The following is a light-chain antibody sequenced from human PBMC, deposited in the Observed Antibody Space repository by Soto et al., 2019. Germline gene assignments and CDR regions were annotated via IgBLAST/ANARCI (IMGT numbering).Light chain of an antibody. CDR2: GAA. J-gene: IGKJ2*01. CDR3: QQYGSSHYT. CDR1: QSVNNNY. V-gene: IGKV3-20*01. Sequence: EIVLTQSPGTLSLSPGERATLSCRASQSVNNNYLAWYQQKPGQAPRLLIYGAASRATGIPDRFSGSGSGTDFTLTISSLEPEDFAVYYCQQYGSSHYTFGQATNLEIK.